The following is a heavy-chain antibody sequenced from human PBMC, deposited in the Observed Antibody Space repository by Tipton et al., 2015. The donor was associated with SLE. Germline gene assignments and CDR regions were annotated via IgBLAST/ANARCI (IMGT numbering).Heavy chain of an antibody. J-gene: IGHJ4*02. Sequence: KFQGRVTITRDTSASTAYMELSSLRSEDTAVYYCARGSGIAAAGDYWGQGTLVTVSS. CDR3: ARGSGIAAAGDY. D-gene: IGHD6-13*01. V-gene: IGHV1-3*01.